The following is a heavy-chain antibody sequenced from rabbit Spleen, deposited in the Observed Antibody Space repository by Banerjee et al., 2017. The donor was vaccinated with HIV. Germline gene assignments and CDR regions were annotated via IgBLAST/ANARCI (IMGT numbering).Heavy chain of an antibody. CDR3: VRDQAGDADYGPYYLNL. D-gene: IGHD2-1*01. Sequence: EESGGDLVQPGGSLTLSCKASGFDFSSYGVSWVRQAPGKGLEWIGYIEPIFGNTYYANWVNGRFTISSHNAQNTLYLQLSSLTAADTATYFCVRDQAGDADYGPYYLNLWGPGTLVTVS. J-gene: IGHJ4*01. CDR2: IEPIFGNT. CDR1: GFDFSSYG. V-gene: IGHV1S47*01.